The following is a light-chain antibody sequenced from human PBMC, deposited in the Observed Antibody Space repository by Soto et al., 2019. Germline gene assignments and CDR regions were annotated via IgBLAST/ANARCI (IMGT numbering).Light chain of an antibody. CDR1: QTVGGH. J-gene: IGKJ4*01. CDR3: QHHSNWLRT. V-gene: IGKV3-11*01. CDR2: ETS. Sequence: EVVLTQSPATLSLSPGESATLSCRASQTVGGHFAWYQQKPGQAPRLLISETSNRATGIPGRFSGSGSGTDVTLTISSLEPEEFAVYDCQHHSNWLRTVGGVTKVEIK.